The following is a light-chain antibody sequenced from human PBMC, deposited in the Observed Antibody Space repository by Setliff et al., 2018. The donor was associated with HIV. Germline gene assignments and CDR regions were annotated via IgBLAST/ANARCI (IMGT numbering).Light chain of an antibody. CDR1: SSDVGGFNY. CDR2: EVN. CDR3: SSYAGSKNV. Sequence: QSALTQPPSASGSPGQSVTISCTGTSSDVGGFNYVSWHQQHPGKAPKLMIYEVNKRPSGVPDRFSGSKSGNTASLTVSGLQAEDEAEYYCSSYAGSKNVFGTGTKVTVL. V-gene: IGLV2-8*01. J-gene: IGLJ1*01.